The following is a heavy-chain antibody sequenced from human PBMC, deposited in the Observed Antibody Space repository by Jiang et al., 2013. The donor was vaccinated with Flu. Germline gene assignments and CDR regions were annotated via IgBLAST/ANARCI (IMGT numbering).Heavy chain of an antibody. CDR1: GFAFRNYW. D-gene: IGHD4-23*01. CDR3: AAPIGGNWAFDS. V-gene: IGHV3-7*03. CDR2: IQQDGSDK. J-gene: IGHJ4*02. Sequence: QLLESGGDLVQPGGSLRLSCAASGFAFRNYWMTWVRQAPGKGLEWVANIQQDGSDKYYVDSVRGRFTISRDNTQNSLYLEMNSLRVEDTAVYYCAAPIGGNWAFDSWGQGTLVTVSS.